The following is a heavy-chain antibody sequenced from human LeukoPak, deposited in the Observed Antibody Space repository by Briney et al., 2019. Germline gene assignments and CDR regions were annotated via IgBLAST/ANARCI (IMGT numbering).Heavy chain of an antibody. CDR3: ARSPIVVGSPDYYYGMDV. V-gene: IGHV3-9*01. D-gene: IGHD3-22*01. J-gene: IGHJ6*02. CDR2: ISWNSGSI. CDR1: GFTFDDYA. Sequence: GRSLRLSCAASGFTFDDYAMHWVRQAPGKGLEWVSGISWNSGSIGYADSVKGRFTISRDNAKNSLYLQMNSLRAEDTAVYYCARSPIVVGSPDYYYGMDVWGQGTTVTVSS.